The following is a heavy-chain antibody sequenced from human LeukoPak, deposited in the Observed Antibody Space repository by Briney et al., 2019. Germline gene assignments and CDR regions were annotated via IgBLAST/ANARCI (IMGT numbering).Heavy chain of an antibody. CDR2: IYHSRST. D-gene: IGHD3-22*01. CDR1: GGSISSSNW. CDR3: ARDRWLYYYDSSGYHAFDI. Sequence: PSGTLSLTCAVSGGSISSSNWWSWVRQPPGKGLEWIGEIYHSRSTNYNPSLKSRVTISVDKSKNQFSLKLSSVTAADTAVYYCARDRWLYYYDSSGYHAFDIWGQGTMVTVSS. J-gene: IGHJ3*02. V-gene: IGHV4-4*02.